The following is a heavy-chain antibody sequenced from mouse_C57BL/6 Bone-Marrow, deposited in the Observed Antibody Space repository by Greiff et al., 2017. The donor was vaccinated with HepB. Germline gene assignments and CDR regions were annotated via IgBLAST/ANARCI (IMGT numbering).Heavy chain of an antibody. CDR2: INPYNGGT. Sequence: EVKLQESGPVLVKPGASVKMSCKASGYTFTDYYMNWVKQSHGKSLEWIGVINPYNGGTSYNQKFKGKATLTVDKSSSTAYMELNSLTSEDSAVYYCARGGNYLYAMDYWGQGTSVTVSS. V-gene: IGHV1-19*01. CDR3: ARGGNYLYAMDY. CDR1: GYTFTDYY. D-gene: IGHD2-1*01. J-gene: IGHJ4*01.